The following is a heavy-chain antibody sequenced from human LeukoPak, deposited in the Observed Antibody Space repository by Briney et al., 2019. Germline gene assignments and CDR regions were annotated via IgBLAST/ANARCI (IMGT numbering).Heavy chain of an antibody. CDR2: IYHGGST. J-gene: IGHJ4*02. V-gene: IGHV4-59*12. CDR1: GGSISSYY. Sequence: SETLSLTCTVSGGSISSYYWSWIRQPPGRGLEWIGYIYHGGSTYYNPSLNSRVTISVDTSKNQFSLKLTSVTAADTAVYYCARSMGSGSYLDYFDSWGQGTLVTVSS. D-gene: IGHD3-10*01. CDR3: ARSMGSGSYLDYFDS.